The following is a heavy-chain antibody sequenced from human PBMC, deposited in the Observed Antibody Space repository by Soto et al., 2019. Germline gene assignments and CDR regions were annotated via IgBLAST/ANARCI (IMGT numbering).Heavy chain of an antibody. D-gene: IGHD1-26*01. J-gene: IGHJ4*02. CDR2: TYYRSKCYN. Sequence: PSQTLSLTCGISGDSVSSNSAACNWLMQSPSRGLEWLGRTYYRSKCYNDYAVSVESRITINPDTSKNHFSLHLNFVTPEDTAVYFCARGEQYSGRIFDYWGQGTLVTVSS. CDR1: GDSVSSNSAA. CDR3: ARGEQYSGRIFDY. V-gene: IGHV6-1*01.